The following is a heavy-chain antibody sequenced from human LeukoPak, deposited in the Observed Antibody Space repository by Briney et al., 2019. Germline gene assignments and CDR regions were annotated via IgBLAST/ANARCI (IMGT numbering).Heavy chain of an antibody. CDR2: ISGSGGST. CDR1: GFTFSSYG. CDR3: AKTPRLCFGDCYSFRGAEYFQH. V-gene: IGHV3-23*01. J-gene: IGHJ1*01. D-gene: IGHD2-21*02. Sequence: GGSLRLSCAASGFTFSSYGMSWVRQAPGKGLEWVSAISGSGGSTYYADSVKGRFTISRDNSKNTLYLQMNSLRAEDTAVYYCAKTPRLCFGDCYSFRGAEYFQHWGQGTLVTVSS.